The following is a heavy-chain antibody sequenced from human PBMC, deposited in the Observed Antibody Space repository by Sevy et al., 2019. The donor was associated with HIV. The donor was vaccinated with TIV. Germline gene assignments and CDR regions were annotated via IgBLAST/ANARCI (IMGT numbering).Heavy chain of an antibody. CDR2: IIPIFGTA. CDR1: GGTFSSYA. V-gene: IGHV1-69*13. Sequence: ASVKVSCKASGGTFSSYAISWVRQAPGQGLEWMGGIIPIFGTANYAQKFQGRVTITADESTSTAYMELSSLRSEDTAVYYCASYYDSSGYNDAFDIWGQGTMVTVSS. J-gene: IGHJ3*02. CDR3: ASYYDSSGYNDAFDI. D-gene: IGHD3-22*01.